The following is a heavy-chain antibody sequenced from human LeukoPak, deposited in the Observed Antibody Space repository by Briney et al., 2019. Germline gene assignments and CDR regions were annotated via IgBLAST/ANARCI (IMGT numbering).Heavy chain of an antibody. V-gene: IGHV4-34*01. CDR3: ARRDWGLYYYYYMDV. D-gene: IGHD3/OR15-3a*01. J-gene: IGHJ6*03. CDR1: GGSFSGYY. Sequence: SETLSLTCAVYGGSFSGYYRSWIRQPPGKGLEWIGEINHSGSTNYNPSLKSRVTISVDTSKNQFSLKLSSVTAADTAVYYCARRDWGLYYYYYMDVWGKGTTVTVSS. CDR2: INHSGST.